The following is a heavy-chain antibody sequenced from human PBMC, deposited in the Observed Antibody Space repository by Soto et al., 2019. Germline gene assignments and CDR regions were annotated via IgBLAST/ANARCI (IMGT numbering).Heavy chain of an antibody. D-gene: IGHD3-10*01. V-gene: IGHV3-13*01. CDR1: GFIFSNCD. CDR3: VRGLPGGFDP. J-gene: IGHJ5*02. Sequence: PGGSLRLSCGASGFIFSNCDMHWVRQTTEKGLEWVSGIGFAGDTNYSGSVKGRFTISRENAKNSLFLQMNSLRVGDTAVYYCVRGLPGGFDPWGQGTLVTVSS. CDR2: IGFAGDT.